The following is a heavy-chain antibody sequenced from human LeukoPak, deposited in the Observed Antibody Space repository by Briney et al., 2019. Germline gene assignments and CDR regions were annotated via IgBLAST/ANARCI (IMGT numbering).Heavy chain of an antibody. V-gene: IGHV1-46*01. Sequence: ASVKVSCKASGYTFTSYYMHWVRQAPGQGLEWMGIINPSGGSTSYAQKFQGRVTMTRDTSTSTVYMELSSLRSEDTAVYYCARGGPVAAINYYYYGMDVWAKGPRSPSPQ. CDR2: INPSGGST. CDR3: ARGGPVAAINYYYYGMDV. J-gene: IGHJ6*04. D-gene: IGHD2-15*01. CDR1: GYTFTSYY.